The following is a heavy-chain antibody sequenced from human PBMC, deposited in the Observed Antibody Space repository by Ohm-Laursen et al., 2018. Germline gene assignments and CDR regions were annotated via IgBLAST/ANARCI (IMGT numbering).Heavy chain of an antibody. CDR1: GFTLSTYW. V-gene: IGHV3-7*03. CDR3: AKRIAAAGTLNYYFDY. D-gene: IGHD6-13*01. Sequence: GSLRLSCAASGFTLSTYWMSWVRQAPGKGLEWVANIKQDGSAQFYVDSVKGRFTISRDNAENSLHLQMNSLRAEDTAVYYCAKRIAAAGTLNYYFDYWGQGTLVTVSS. CDR2: IKQDGSAQ. J-gene: IGHJ4*02.